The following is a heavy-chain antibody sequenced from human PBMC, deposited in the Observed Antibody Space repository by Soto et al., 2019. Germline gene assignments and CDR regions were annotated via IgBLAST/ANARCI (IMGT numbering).Heavy chain of an antibody. Sequence: QVQLVQSGAEVKKPGASVKVSCKASGYTFTSYDINWVRQATGQGLEWMGWMNPNSGNTGYAQKFQGRVTMTRNTAISTADMERSGVRSEDTAVYYWARDLRGGAQTVTYYSDTAVWGQGPTLTLPS. CDR1: GYTFTSYD. CDR2: MNPNSGNT. D-gene: IGHD3-16*01. CDR3: ARDLRGGAQTVTYYSDTAV. J-gene: IGHJ6*02. V-gene: IGHV1-8*01.